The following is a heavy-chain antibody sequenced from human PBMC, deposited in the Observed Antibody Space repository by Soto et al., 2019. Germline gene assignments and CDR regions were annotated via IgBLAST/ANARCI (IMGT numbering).Heavy chain of an antibody. CDR3: VRGQRWGAAVAGGGDF. Sequence: QVQLVQSGAEVKQPGASVKVSCRASGYTFTSFELHWVRQATGQGLEWMGWMNPYSGNTGYAQKFQGRVMLTMGPSATTAYMELNSLTSDDTAVYYCVRGQRWGAAVAGGGDFWGQGTLVSVSS. J-gene: IGHJ4*02. CDR2: MNPYSGNT. D-gene: IGHD6-19*01. V-gene: IGHV1-8*01. CDR1: GYTFTSFE.